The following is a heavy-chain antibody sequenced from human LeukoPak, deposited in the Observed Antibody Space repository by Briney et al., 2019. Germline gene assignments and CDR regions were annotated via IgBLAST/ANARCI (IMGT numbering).Heavy chain of an antibody. Sequence: GASVKVSCKASGYTFTSYGISWVRQAPGQGLEWMGWISAYNGNTNYAQKLQGRVTMTTDTSTSTAYMELRSRRSDDTAVYYCARQGRGVTTYYFDYWGQGTLVTVSS. CDR2: ISAYNGNT. V-gene: IGHV1-18*04. D-gene: IGHD3-10*01. CDR3: ARQGRGVTTYYFDY. CDR1: GYTFTSYG. J-gene: IGHJ4*02.